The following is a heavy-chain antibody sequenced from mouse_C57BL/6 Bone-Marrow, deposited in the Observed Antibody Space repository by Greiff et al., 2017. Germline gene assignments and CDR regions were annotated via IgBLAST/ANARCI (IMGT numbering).Heavy chain of an antibody. CDR3: ARKLFYAMDY. V-gene: IGHV2-2*01. CDR2: IWSGGST. J-gene: IGHJ4*01. Sequence: VQLQQSGPGLVQPSQSLSITCTVSGFSLTSYGVHWVRQSPGKGLEWLGVIWSGGSTDYYAAFISRLSISKDNSKSQVFFKMNSLQADDTAIYYCARKLFYAMDYWGQGTSVTVSS. CDR1: GFSLTSYG.